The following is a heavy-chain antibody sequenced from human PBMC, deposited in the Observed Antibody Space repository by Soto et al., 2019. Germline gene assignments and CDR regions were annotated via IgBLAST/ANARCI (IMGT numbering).Heavy chain of an antibody. CDR3: AKSTTARIAVAPRGLFDY. CDR1: GFTFSSYA. CDR2: ISGSGGST. V-gene: IGHV3-23*01. J-gene: IGHJ4*02. D-gene: IGHD6-19*01. Sequence: EEQLLESGGGLVQPGGSLRLSCAASGFTFSSYAMTWVRQAPGKGLEWVSVISGSGGSTYYADSVKGRVTISRDNSKNTLYLQMNSLRAEDTAVYYCAKSTTARIAVAPRGLFDYWGQGTRVTVSS.